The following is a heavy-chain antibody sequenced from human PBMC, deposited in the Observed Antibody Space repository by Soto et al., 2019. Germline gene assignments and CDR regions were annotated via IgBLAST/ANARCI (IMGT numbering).Heavy chain of an antibody. V-gene: IGHV2-5*02. CDR1: GFSLSTSGVG. CDR2: IYWDDDK. CDR3: AHSKCRANKVTHLLPDY. D-gene: IGHD2-15*01. Sequence: QITLKESGPTLVKPTQTLTLTCTFSGFSLSTSGVGVGWIRQPPGKALEWLAFIYWDDDKRYSPSLKSRITITKDITKNPVVLTMTNTDPVYTTTYYRAHSKCRANKVTHLLPDYWAQGTLVTVSS. J-gene: IGHJ4*02.